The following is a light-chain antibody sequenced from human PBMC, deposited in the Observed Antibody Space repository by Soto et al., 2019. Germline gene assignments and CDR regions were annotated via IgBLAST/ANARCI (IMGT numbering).Light chain of an antibody. CDR3: CSKGSSSTYV. CDR1: RSDVGSSNT. CDR2: EGT. Sequence: QSALTQPASVSGSPGQSITISCTGTRSDVGSSNTVSWYQHNPGQAPRLIIYEGTERPSGISDRFSGSKSGNTASLTISGLQAEDEAAYYCCSKGSSSTYVLGTGTKLTVL. J-gene: IGLJ1*01. V-gene: IGLV2-23*01.